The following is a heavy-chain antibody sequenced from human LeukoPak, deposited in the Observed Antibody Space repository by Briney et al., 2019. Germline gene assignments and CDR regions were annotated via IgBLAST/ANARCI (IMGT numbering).Heavy chain of an antibody. Sequence: GGSLRLSCSASGFTFSNYEMNWVRQAPGKGLEWVSYIASSGSTIYYADSVKGRFTISRDNAKSSLYLQMNSLRADDTAVYYCATSRGYFFRWFKYCGQGTLVTVSS. CDR3: ATSRGYFFRWFKY. D-gene: IGHD3-22*01. V-gene: IGHV3-48*03. J-gene: IGHJ1*01. CDR1: GFTFSNYE. CDR2: IASSGSTI.